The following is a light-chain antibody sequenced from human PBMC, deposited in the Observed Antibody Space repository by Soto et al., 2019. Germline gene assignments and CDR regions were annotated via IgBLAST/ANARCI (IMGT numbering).Light chain of an antibody. J-gene: IGLJ1*01. V-gene: IGLV2-14*01. CDR3: SPYTSSSTLYV. CDR1: SSDVGGYNY. CDR2: DVS. Sequence: QSALTQPASVSGSPVQSITISCTGTSSDVGGYNYVSWYQQHPGKAPKLMIYDVSNRPSGVSNRFSGSKSGNTASLTISGLQAEDEADYYCSPYTSSSTLYVFGTGTKVTVL.